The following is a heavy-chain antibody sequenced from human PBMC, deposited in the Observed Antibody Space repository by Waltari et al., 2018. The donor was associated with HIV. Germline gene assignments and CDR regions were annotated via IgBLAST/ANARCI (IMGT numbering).Heavy chain of an antibody. J-gene: IGHJ4*02. D-gene: IGHD6-13*01. Sequence: QVQLVESGGGVVQHGRSVGIPCATCGCTFSSYGLHWVRQAPGKGLEWVTVIWYDGSKKYYADSVKGRFTISRDNSKNTLYLQMNSLRIEDTAVYYCARKYSSSWGAPFDYWGQGTLVTVSS. V-gene: IGHV3-33*01. CDR2: IWYDGSKK. CDR3: ARKYSSSWGAPFDY. CDR1: GCTFSSYG.